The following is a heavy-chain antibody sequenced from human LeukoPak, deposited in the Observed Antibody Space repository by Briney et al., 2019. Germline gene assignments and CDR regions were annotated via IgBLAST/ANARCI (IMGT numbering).Heavy chain of an antibody. CDR3: AKGRVDYYDSSDAFDI. Sequence: GGSLRLSCAASGFTFSSYGMHWVRQAPGKGLERVAVISYHGINKYYIDSVKGRFTISRDNSKNTLYLQMNSLRPEDTAMYYCAKGRVDYYDSSDAFDIWGQGTMVTVSS. V-gene: IGHV3-30*18. J-gene: IGHJ3*02. D-gene: IGHD3-22*01. CDR1: GFTFSSYG. CDR2: ISYHGINK.